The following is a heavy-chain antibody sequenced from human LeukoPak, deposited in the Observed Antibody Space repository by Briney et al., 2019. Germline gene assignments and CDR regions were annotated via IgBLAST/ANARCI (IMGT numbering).Heavy chain of an antibody. J-gene: IGHJ4*02. D-gene: IGHD3-10*01. CDR2: IIPIFGTA. V-gene: IGHV1-69*05. CDR1: GGTFSSYA. CDR3: ARDLEGDLGTITDY. Sequence: ASVKVSCKASGGTFSSYAISWVRQAPGQGLECMGGIIPIFGTANYAQKFQGRVTITTDESTSTAYMELSSLTSDDTAVYYCARDLEGDLGTITDYWGQGSLVSVS.